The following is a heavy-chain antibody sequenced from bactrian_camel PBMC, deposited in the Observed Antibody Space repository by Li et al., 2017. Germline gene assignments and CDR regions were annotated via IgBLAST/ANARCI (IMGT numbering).Heavy chain of an antibody. CDR1: KDTSHFYF. V-gene: IGHV3S53*01. CDR2: IDSVGFT. J-gene: IGHJ4*01. Sequence: HVQLVESGGESVQAGESLGLSCSASKDTSHFYFMGWFRQAPGTERERVATIDSVGFTTYGDAVRGRFTISKDNDKTVYLEMNNLQPEDTAMYYCARKRRFGSCIDDMTAGDYWGQGTQVTVS. D-gene: IGHD5*01. CDR3: ARKRRFGSCIDDMTAGDY.